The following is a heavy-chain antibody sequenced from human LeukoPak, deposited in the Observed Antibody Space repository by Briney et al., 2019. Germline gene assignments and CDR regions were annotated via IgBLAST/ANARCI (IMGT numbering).Heavy chain of an antibody. J-gene: IGHJ3*02. CDR1: GFTFSSFW. V-gene: IGHV3-7*01. D-gene: IGHD3-3*01. CDR3: ARVAIFGVGSDAFDI. CDR2: IKPDGSEK. Sequence: GGSLRLSCAASGFTFSSFWMNWVRRAPGMGLEWVANIKPDGSEKYFVDSVKGRFTISRDNAKNSVYLHMTSLRAEDTAVYYCARVAIFGVGSDAFDIWGQGTMVTVSS.